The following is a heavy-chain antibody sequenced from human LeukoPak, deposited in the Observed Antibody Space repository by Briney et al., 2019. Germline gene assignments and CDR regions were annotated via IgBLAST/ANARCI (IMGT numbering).Heavy chain of an antibody. J-gene: IGHJ5*02. V-gene: IGHV3-11*04. CDR1: GFTFSDYY. CDR2: MSGSGNSI. Sequence: GGSLRLSCAASGFTFSDYYMSWIRQAPGKGLECIAFMSGSGNSIHYADSVKGRFTISRDNANNSLYLQLNSLRDEDTPVYFCARDQVVWGISPWGQGTLVTVSS. D-gene: IGHD3-16*01. CDR3: ARDQVVWGISP.